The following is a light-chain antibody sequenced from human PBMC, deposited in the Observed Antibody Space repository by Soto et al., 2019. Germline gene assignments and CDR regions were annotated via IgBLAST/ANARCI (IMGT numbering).Light chain of an antibody. CDR3: CSYAGSYPSSYV. V-gene: IGLV2-11*01. Sequence: QSALTQPRSVSGSPGQSVTISCTGTSSDVVGYNYVSWYQQHPGKAPKLMIYDVSKRPSGVPDRFSGSKSGNTASLTISGLQAEDEADYYCCSYAGSYPSSYVFGTGTKVTVL. CDR2: DVS. J-gene: IGLJ1*01. CDR1: SSDVVGYNY.